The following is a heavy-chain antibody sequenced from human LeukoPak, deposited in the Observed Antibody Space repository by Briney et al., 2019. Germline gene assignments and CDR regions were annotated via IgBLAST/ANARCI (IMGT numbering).Heavy chain of an antibody. Sequence: SETLSLTCTVSGGSISSSSYYWGWIRQPPGKGLEWIGSIYYSGSTYYNPSLKSRVTISVDTSKNQFSLKLGSVTAADTAVYYCAAITMIVVEKGAFDIWGQGTMVTVSS. D-gene: IGHD3-22*01. CDR1: GGSISSSSYY. V-gene: IGHV4-39*01. CDR3: AAITMIVVEKGAFDI. CDR2: IYYSGST. J-gene: IGHJ3*02.